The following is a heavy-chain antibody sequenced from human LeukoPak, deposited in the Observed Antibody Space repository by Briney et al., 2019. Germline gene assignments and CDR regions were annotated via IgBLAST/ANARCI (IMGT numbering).Heavy chain of an antibody. J-gene: IGHJ4*02. CDR2: IYSGGTT. CDR3: ARSVVVMVYALDY. CDR1: GFTVNSDY. D-gene: IGHD2-8*01. V-gene: IGHV3-66*02. Sequence: GESLRLSCAASGFTVNSDYMTWVRQAPGKGLEWVSVIYSGGTTYYTDSVKGRFTISRDDSKNMVYLQMNSLRPEDTAVYYCARSVVVMVYALDYWGQGTLVTVSS.